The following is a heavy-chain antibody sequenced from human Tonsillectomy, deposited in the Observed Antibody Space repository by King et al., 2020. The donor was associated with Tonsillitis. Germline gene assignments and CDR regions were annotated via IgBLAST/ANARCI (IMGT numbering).Heavy chain of an antibody. CDR1: GGSISSYY. CDR2: IYYSGST. D-gene: IGHD3-10*01. CDR3: ARDRGFRTLDY. Sequence: VQLQESGPGLVKPSETLSLTCTVSGGSISSYYWSWIRQPPGKGLEWIGYIYYSGSTNYNPSLKSRVTISVDTSKNQFSLKLSSVTAADTAVYYCARDRGFRTLDYWGQGTLVTVSS. V-gene: IGHV4-59*01. J-gene: IGHJ4*02.